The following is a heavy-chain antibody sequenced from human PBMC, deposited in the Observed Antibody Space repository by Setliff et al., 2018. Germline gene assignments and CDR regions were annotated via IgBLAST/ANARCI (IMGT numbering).Heavy chain of an antibody. CDR2: INTNTGNP. J-gene: IGHJ6*03. D-gene: IGHD6-13*01. CDR3: ARVRPPRWYYYYYYMDV. CDR1: GYTFTSYA. Sequence: ASVKVFCKASGYTFTSYAMNWVRQAPGQGLEWMGWINTNTGNPTYAQGFTGRFVFSLDTSVSTAYLQISSLKAEDTAVYYCARVRPPRWYYYYYYMDVWGKGTTVTVSS. V-gene: IGHV7-4-1*02.